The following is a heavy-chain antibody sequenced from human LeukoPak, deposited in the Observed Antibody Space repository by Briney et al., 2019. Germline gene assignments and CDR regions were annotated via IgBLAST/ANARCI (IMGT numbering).Heavy chain of an antibody. V-gene: IGHV3-23*01. CDR2: ISGTGGST. CDR3: AKANHYYGSGSYYKLDY. J-gene: IGHJ4*02. Sequence: GGSLRLSCAASGFTFSNYAMSWVRQAPGKGLEWVSVISGTGGSTYYADSVKGRFTISRDNSKNTLYLQMNSLRAEDTAVYYCAKANHYYGSGSYYKLDYWGQGTLVTVSS. D-gene: IGHD3-10*01. CDR1: GFTFSNYA.